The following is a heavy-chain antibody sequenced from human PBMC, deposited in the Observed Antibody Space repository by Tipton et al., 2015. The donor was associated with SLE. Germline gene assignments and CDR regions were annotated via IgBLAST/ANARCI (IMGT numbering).Heavy chain of an antibody. V-gene: IGHV4-39*07. CDR1: GDSISSTTYY. CDR2: IYYSATT. CDR3: AFDSSGWFRGMDV. D-gene: IGHD6-19*01. J-gene: IGHJ6*02. Sequence: LRLSCTVSGDSISSTTYYWGWIRQPPGKGLEWIGSIYYSATTYYNPSLKSRVTMSVDTSKNQFSLKLNSVTAADTAVYYCAFDSSGWFRGMDVWGQGTTVTVSS.